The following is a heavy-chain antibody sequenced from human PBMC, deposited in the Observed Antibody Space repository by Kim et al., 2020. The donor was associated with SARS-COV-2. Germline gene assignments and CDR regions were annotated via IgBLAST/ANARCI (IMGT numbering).Heavy chain of an antibody. Sequence: GGSLRLSCAASGITFSSYWMHWVRQAPGKGLVWVSNIGGDGTGAKYAASVKGRFTISRDNAKNTLYLQMNNLRPEDAAVYYCARYSGSAFDIWGQGTMV. J-gene: IGHJ3*02. D-gene: IGHD1-26*01. CDR2: IGGDGTGA. CDR3: ARYSGSAFDI. V-gene: IGHV3-74*01. CDR1: GITFSSYW.